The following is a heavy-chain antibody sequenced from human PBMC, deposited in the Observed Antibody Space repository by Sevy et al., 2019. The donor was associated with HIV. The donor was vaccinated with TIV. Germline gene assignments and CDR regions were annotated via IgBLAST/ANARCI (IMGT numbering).Heavy chain of an antibody. J-gene: IGHJ4*02. V-gene: IGHV4-61*01. CDR3: ARDSGSYPYYFDY. D-gene: IGHD1-26*01. Sequence: SETLSLTWTVSGGSISSGSYYWSWIRQSPGKGLEWIGYIHYSGSTNYNPSLKSRVTISVDTSKNQFSLKLSSVTAAVTAVYYCARDSGSYPYYFDYWGQGTLVTVSS. CDR2: IHYSGST. CDR1: GGSISSGSYY.